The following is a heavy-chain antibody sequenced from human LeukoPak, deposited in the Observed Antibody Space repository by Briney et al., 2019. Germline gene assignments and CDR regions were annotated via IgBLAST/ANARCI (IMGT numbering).Heavy chain of an antibody. Sequence: GGSLRLSYAASGFTFTFSSYGMHWVRQAPGKGLEWVAFISYDGSNKYYADSVKGRFTISRDNSKNTLYLQMNSLRAEDTAVYYCAKERYRNGEIFDYWGQGTLVTVSS. CDR3: AKERYRNGEIFDY. CDR2: ISYDGSNK. CDR1: GFTFTFSSYG. J-gene: IGHJ4*02. V-gene: IGHV3-30*18. D-gene: IGHD5-18*01.